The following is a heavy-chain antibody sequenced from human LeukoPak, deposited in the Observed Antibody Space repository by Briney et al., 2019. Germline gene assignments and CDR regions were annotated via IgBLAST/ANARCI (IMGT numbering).Heavy chain of an antibody. CDR1: GFTFSSYS. Sequence: GGSLRLSCAAAGFTFSSYSMNWVRQAPGKGLEWVSYISSSSGTIYYADSVKGRFTISRDNANNSLYLQMNSLRLEDTAVYYCARVTTAAGYWGQGTLVTVSS. CDR2: ISSSSGTI. J-gene: IGHJ4*02. D-gene: IGHD6-13*01. V-gene: IGHV3-48*01. CDR3: ARVTTAAGY.